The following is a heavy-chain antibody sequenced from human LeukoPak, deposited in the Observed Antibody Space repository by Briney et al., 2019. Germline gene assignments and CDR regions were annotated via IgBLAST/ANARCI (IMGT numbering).Heavy chain of an antibody. CDR2: VDHRGDT. CDR1: GGSFSAYY. Sequence: SETLSLTCAVYGGSFSAYYWSWIRQSPGKGLQWIAEVDHRGDTNYNPSVKGRVTISVDTSKNQFSLKVTSLTAADTAVYYCARGPTISETGYFDYWGQGTLVTVSS. D-gene: IGHD1-1*01. J-gene: IGHJ4*03. V-gene: IGHV4-34*01. CDR3: ARGPTISETGYFDY.